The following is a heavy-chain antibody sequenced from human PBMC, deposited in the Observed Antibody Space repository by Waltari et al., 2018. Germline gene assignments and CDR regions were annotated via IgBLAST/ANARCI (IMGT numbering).Heavy chain of an antibody. CDR1: GFTFSDYG. D-gene: IGHD6-19*01. Sequence: QVQLVESGGGVVQPGRSLRLSCAASGFTFSDYGMHWVRQAPGKGLEWVALIWHDGRKDFYADSGKGRFTISRDNSRNTMYMQMNSLRAEDTAVYYCTRDVSSIYFDYWGQGTLVTVSS. CDR2: IWHDGRKD. J-gene: IGHJ4*02. V-gene: IGHV3-33*01. CDR3: TRDVSSIYFDY.